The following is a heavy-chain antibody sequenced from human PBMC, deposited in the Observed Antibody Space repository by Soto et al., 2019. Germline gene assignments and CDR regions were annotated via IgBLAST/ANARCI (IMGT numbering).Heavy chain of an antibody. D-gene: IGHD2-15*01. CDR1: GYTLTELS. J-gene: IGHJ4*02. CDR3: ATRYCSGGSCYGNFDY. CDR2: FDPEDGET. Sequence: ASGKVSCQVSGYTLTELSMHWVRQAPGKGLEWMGGFDPEDGETIYAQKFQGRVTMTEDTSTDTAYMELSSLRSEDTAVYYCATRYCSGGSCYGNFDYWGQGTLVTVSS. V-gene: IGHV1-24*01.